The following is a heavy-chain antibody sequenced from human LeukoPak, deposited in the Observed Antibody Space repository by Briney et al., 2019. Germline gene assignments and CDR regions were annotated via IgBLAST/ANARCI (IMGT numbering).Heavy chain of an antibody. CDR1: GGSISSSSYY. D-gene: IGHD6-6*01. CDR2: IYYSGST. Sequence: PSETLSPTCTVSGGSISSSSYYWGWIRQPQGKGLEWIGSIYYSGSTYYNPSLKSRVTISVDTSKNQFSLKLSSVTAADTAVYYCAKTYSSSSPHFDYWGQGTPVTVSS. J-gene: IGHJ4*02. CDR3: AKTYSSSSPHFDY. V-gene: IGHV4-39*01.